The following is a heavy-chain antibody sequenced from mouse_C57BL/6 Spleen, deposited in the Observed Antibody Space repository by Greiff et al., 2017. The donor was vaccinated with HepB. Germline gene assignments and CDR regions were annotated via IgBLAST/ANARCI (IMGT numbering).Heavy chain of an antibody. CDR3: TREGGIYYGNYDAMDY. Sequence: EVQLQQSGEGLVKPGGSLKLSCAASGFTFSSYAMSWVRQTPEKRLEWVAYISSGGDYIYYADTVKGRFTISRDNARNTLYLQMSSLKSEDTAMYYCTREGGIYYGNYDAMDYWGQGTSVTVSS. V-gene: IGHV5-9-1*02. CDR1: GFTFSSYA. D-gene: IGHD2-1*01. J-gene: IGHJ4*01. CDR2: ISSGGDYI.